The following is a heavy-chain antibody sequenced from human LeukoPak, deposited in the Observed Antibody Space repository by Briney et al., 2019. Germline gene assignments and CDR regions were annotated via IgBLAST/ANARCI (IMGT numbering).Heavy chain of an antibody. CDR2: IHTSGST. J-gene: IGHJ5*02. V-gene: IGHV4-61*02. CDR3: ARRPLGAAPNP. CDR1: GGSISSGSYY. Sequence: PSQTLSLTCTVSGGSISSGSYYWSWIRQPAGKGLEWIGRIHTSGSTNYNPSLKSRVTMSVDTSKNQFSLKLSSVTAADTAVYYCARRPLGAAPNPWGQGTLVTVSS. D-gene: IGHD3-16*01.